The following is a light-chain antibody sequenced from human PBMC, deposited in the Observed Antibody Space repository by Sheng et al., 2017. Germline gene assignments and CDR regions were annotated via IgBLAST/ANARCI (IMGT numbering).Light chain of an antibody. CDR3: SSYAGSPFV. CDR2: YVS. V-gene: IGLV2-11*01. Sequence: QSALTQPRSVSGSPGQSVTISCSGSSSDVGAYNFVSWYQQHPGKVPHSSFLYVSERPSGVPDRFSGSKSANTASLTISGLQAEDEGDYYCSSYAGSPFVFGAGTKVTVL. J-gene: IGLJ1*01. CDR1: SSDVGAYNF.